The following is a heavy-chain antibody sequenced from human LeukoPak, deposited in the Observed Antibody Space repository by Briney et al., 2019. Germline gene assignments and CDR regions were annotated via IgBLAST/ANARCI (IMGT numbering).Heavy chain of an antibody. CDR1: GFTVSSNY. J-gene: IGHJ4*02. D-gene: IGHD3-10*01. V-gene: IGHV3-53*01. CDR3: ATMVRGVIIRPKGFDY. Sequence: PGGSLRLSCAASGFTVSSNYMSWVRQAPGKGLEWVSVIYSGGSTYYADSVKGRFTISRDNSKNTLYLQMNSLRAEDTAVYYCATMVRGVIIRPKGFDYWGQGTLVTVSS. CDR2: IYSGGST.